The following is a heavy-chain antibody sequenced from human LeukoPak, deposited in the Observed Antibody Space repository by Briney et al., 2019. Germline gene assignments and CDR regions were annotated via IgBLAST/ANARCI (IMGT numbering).Heavy chain of an antibody. CDR3: ARWYYYETSGLYYGSFDN. D-gene: IGHD3-22*01. Sequence: GGSLRLSCAASGFTFSSYNMNWVRQAPGKEMEWVSSITSDSRYMYYADSVRGRFTISRDNAKNSLYLQMNSLRAEDAALYFCARWYYYETSGLYYGSFDNWGQGTLVTVSS. CDR1: GFTFSSYN. CDR2: ITSDSRYM. J-gene: IGHJ5*02. V-gene: IGHV3-21*01.